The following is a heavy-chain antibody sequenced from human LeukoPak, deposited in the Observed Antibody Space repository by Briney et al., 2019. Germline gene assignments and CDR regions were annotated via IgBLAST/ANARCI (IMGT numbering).Heavy chain of an antibody. J-gene: IGHJ4*02. CDR1: GFTFSDYY. D-gene: IGHD2-15*01. V-gene: IGHV3-11*04. CDR3: ARRGCLGSCYSGFDY. CDR2: ISSSGSTK. Sequence: GGSLRLSCAASGFTFSDYYMSWIRQAPGKGLEWVSYISSSGSTKYYADSVKGRFTISRDNAKNSLYLQMNSLRDEDTAVYYCARRGCLGSCYSGFDYWGQGTLVTVSS.